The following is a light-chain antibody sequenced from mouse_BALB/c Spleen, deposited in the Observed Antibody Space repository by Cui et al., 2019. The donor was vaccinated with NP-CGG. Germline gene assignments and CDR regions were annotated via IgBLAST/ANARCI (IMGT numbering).Light chain of an antibody. J-gene: IGLJ1*01. CDR2: GTN. V-gene: IGLV1*01. CDR1: TGAVTTSNY. CDR3: ALWYSNHWV. Sequence: QAVVTQESALTTSPGETVTLTCRSSTGAVTTSNYANWVQEKPDHLFTGLMGGTNSRAPGVPARFSGSLIEDKAALSITGAQTEDEAIYFCALWYSNHWVFGGGTKLTVL.